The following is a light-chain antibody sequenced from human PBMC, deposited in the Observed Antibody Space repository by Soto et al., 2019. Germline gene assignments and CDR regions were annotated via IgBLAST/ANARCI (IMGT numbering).Light chain of an antibody. CDR1: SSDVGAYKF. Sequence: QSVLTQPASVSGSPGQSITIFCSGTSSDVGAYKFVSWYRHHPGKAPQVMIYEVSNRPSGVSSRFSGSKSGNTASLTISGLQAEDEADYYCSSYTSSSTLVFGGGTKVTVL. V-gene: IGLV2-14*01. CDR2: EVS. CDR3: SSYTSSSTLV. J-gene: IGLJ2*01.